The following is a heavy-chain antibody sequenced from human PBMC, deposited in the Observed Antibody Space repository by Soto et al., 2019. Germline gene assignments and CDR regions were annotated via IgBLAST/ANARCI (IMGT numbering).Heavy chain of an antibody. D-gene: IGHD2-2*01. J-gene: IGHJ6*02. V-gene: IGHV1-2*02. CDR2: INPNSGGT. CDR1: GYTFTGYY. Sequence: GASVKVSCKASGYTFTGYYMHWVRQAPGQGLEWMGWINPNSGGTNYAQKFQGRVTMTRDTSISTAYMELSRLRSDDTAVYYCAKERLLFHPTPMDVWGQGTTVTVSS. CDR3: AKERLLFHPTPMDV.